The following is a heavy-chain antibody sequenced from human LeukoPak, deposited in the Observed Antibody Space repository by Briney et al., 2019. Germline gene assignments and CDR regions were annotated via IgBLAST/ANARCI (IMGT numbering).Heavy chain of an antibody. J-gene: IGHJ4*02. CDR1: GFTFSSYA. D-gene: IGHD5-18*01. Sequence: GGSLRLSCAASGFTFSSYAMSWVRQAPGKGLEWVSAISGSGGSTYYADSVKGRFTISKDNSKNTLYLQMNSLRAEDTAVYYCAKGGAAWSIQLWFDYWGQGTLVTVSS. CDR2: ISGSGGST. V-gene: IGHV3-23*01. CDR3: AKGGAAWSIQLWFDY.